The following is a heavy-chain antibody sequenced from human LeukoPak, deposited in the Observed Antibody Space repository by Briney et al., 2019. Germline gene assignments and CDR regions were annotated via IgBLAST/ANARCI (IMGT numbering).Heavy chain of an antibody. CDR3: ARPSLGELSFHYFDY. CDR1: GFTFSSYS. J-gene: IGHJ4*02. V-gene: IGHV3-48*01. D-gene: IGHD3-16*02. Sequence: GGSLRLSCAASGFTFSSYSMNWVRQAPGKGLEWVSYISSSSSTIYYADSVKGRFTLSRDNAKNSLYLQMNSLRAEDTAVYYCARPSLGELSFHYFDYWGQGTLVTVSS. CDR2: ISSSSSTI.